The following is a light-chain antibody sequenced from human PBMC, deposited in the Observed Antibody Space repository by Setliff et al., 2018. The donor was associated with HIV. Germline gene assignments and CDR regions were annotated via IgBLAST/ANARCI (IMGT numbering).Light chain of an antibody. V-gene: IGLV1-40*01. Sequence: QSVLTQPPSVSGAPGQRATISCTGSSSNIGAGYDVHWYQQLPGTAPKLLIYGNVNRPSGVPDRFSGSKSGTSASLAITGLQADDEADYYCQSYDSSLSGSYVFGTGTKVTVL. CDR3: QSYDSSLSGSYV. J-gene: IGLJ1*01. CDR1: SSNIGAGYD. CDR2: GNV.